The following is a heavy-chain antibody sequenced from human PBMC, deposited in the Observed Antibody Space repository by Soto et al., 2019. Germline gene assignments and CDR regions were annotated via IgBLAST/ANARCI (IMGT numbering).Heavy chain of an antibody. V-gene: IGHV3-21*01. CDR1: VYPFSMYS. D-gene: IGHD2-15*01. Sequence: LRLSCAASVYPFSMYSMDWVRQAPGKALEWVSSISSSSSYIYYADSVKGRFTISRDNAKNSLYLQMNSLRAEDTAVYYCARDRHYRSGGSCYSSPVYFDYWGQGTLVTVSS. J-gene: IGHJ4*02. CDR3: ARDRHYRSGGSCYSSPVYFDY. CDR2: ISSSSSYI.